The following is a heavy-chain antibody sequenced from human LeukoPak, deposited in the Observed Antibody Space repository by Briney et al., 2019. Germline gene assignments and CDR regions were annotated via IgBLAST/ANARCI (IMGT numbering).Heavy chain of an antibody. CDR3: ARGRVYFYGSGSRYLDDAFDI. CDR1: GDSIRSYY. V-gene: IGHV4-59*01. CDR2: IYYSGNT. D-gene: IGHD3-10*01. Sequence: PSETLSLTCTVSGDSIRSYYWTWIRQPPGKGLEWIGSIYYSGNTKYNPSLKGRVTISSDTSKFSLRLSSVTAADTAVYYCARGRVYFYGSGSRYLDDAFDIWGQGTMVTVSS. J-gene: IGHJ3*02.